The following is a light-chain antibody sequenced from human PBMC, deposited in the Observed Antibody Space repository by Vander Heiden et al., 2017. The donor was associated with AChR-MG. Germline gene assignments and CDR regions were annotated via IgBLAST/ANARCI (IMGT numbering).Light chain of an antibody. J-gene: IGLJ2*01. CDR1: SSDVGFYNY. V-gene: IGLV2-8*01. CDR2: EVN. CDR3: SSNEGSINFVL. Sequence: QSALTQPASASATPERPVTISCTGTSSDVGFYNYVSWYQQHPGKAPKLMIYEVNKRPSGVPDSFSGSKSGNAATLTISGVQIEDEADYYCSSNEGSINFVLFGGGTKLTVL.